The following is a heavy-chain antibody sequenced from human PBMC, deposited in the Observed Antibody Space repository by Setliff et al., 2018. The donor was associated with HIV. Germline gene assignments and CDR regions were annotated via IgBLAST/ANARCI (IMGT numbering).Heavy chain of an antibody. CDR3: ARDFLDLVISFYGF. CDR2: IYHTGSS. Sequence: SSETLSLTCTVSGYFISSGYYWGWIRQPPGKGLEWIGNIYHTGSSYYNPSLNDRATISLDTSKKQFSLKLNSVTAADTAVYYCARDFLDLVISFYGFWGQGTPVTVSS. J-gene: IGHJ4*02. V-gene: IGHV4-38-2*02. D-gene: IGHD3-22*01. CDR1: GYFISSGYY.